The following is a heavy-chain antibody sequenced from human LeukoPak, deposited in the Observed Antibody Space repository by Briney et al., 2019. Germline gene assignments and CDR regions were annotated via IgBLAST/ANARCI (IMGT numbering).Heavy chain of an antibody. J-gene: IGHJ1*01. CDR1: GFTFSSYS. CDR2: FSSSSSYI. Sequence: GGSLRLSCAASGFTFSSYSMNWVRQAPGKGLEWVSSFSSSSSYIDYADSVKGRFTISRDNAKNSLYLQMNSLRAEDTAVYYCARAYDYYGSGSYYKGEYFQHWGQGTLVTVSS. V-gene: IGHV3-21*01. CDR3: ARAYDYYGSGSYYKGEYFQH. D-gene: IGHD3-10*01.